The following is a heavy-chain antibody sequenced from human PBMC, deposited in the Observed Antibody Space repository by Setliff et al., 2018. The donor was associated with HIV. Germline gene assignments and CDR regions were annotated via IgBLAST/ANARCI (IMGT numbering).Heavy chain of an antibody. V-gene: IGHV4-61*02. CDR3: ARGYTGYDSESFGY. CDR2: AYTSGST. CDR1: DGYINSGHFY. Sequence: SETLSLTCSVFDGYINSGHFYWNWIRQPAGKGLEWIGRAYTSGSTNYNPSLKSRVTISVDTSKNRFSLSLSSVTAADTAVYYCARGYTGYDSESFGYWGQGTLVTVSS. J-gene: IGHJ4*02. D-gene: IGHD5-12*01.